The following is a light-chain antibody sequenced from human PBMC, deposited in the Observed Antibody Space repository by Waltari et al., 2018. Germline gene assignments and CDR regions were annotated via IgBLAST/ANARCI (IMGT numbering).Light chain of an antibody. V-gene: IGKV3-20*01. CDR3: QHYVRLPAT. Sequence: SCWASQTVSRSVAWYQQKPGQAPKLLIYGASTRATGIPDRFTGSGSGTDFSLTISSLEPEDVAIYFCQHYVRLPATFGQGTKVEIK. CDR1: QTVSRS. J-gene: IGKJ1*01. CDR2: GAS.